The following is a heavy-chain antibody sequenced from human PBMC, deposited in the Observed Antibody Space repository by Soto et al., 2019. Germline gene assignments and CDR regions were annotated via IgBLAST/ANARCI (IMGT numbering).Heavy chain of an antibody. J-gene: IGHJ6*02. CDR1: GFTFSSYA. CDR3: AARWDVVVPAAIVPPDV. Sequence: GGSLRLSCAASGFTFSSYAMSWVRQAPGKGLEWVSAISGSGGSTYYADSVKGRFTISRDNSKNTLYLQMNSLRAEDTAVYYCAARWDVVVPAAIVPPDVWGQGTTVTVSS. D-gene: IGHD2-2*01. CDR2: ISGSGGST. V-gene: IGHV3-23*01.